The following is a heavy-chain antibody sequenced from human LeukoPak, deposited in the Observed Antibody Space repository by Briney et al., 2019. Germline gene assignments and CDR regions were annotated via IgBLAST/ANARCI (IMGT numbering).Heavy chain of an antibody. V-gene: IGHV3-33*08. CDR1: GLTFSSHG. J-gene: IGHJ4*02. CDR2: IWFDGSNK. CDR3: ARDRGYSYGHCFDY. D-gene: IGHD5-18*01. Sequence: GGSLRLSCAASGLTFSSHGLSWVRQAPGMGLEWVALIWFDGSNKYYADSVKGRFTISRDNSKNTLYLQMDSLRDEDTAVYYCARDRGYSYGHCFDYWGQGTLVTVSS.